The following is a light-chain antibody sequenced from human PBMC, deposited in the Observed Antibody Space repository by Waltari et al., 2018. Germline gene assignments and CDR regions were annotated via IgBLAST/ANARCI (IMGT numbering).Light chain of an antibody. CDR1: QTVLKRSNNRNY. V-gene: IGKV4-1*01. CDR2: WAF. CDR3: QQYYSNPPL. Sequence: DIVMTQSPDSLAVSLGERATITCKSSQTVLKRSNNRNYLAWFQHKSGQPPKLLISWAFTRDSAVPDRFTGSGSETDFTLVISSLQADDVAVYYCQQYYSNPPLFGQGTRVEI. J-gene: IGKJ1*01.